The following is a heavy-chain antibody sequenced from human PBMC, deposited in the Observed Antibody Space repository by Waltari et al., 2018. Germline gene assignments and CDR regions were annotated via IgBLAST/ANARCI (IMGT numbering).Heavy chain of an antibody. J-gene: IGHJ4*02. CDR2: IYYSGST. Sequence: QVQLQESGPGLVKPSETLSLTCTVPGGSISSYYWSWIRQPPGKGLEWIGYIYYSGSTNYNPSLKSRVTISVDTSKNQFSLKLSSVTAADTAVYYCARYTLYCTNGVCLSIFDYWGQGTLVTVSS. D-gene: IGHD2-8*01. V-gene: IGHV4-59*01. CDR3: ARYTLYCTNGVCLSIFDY. CDR1: GGSISSYY.